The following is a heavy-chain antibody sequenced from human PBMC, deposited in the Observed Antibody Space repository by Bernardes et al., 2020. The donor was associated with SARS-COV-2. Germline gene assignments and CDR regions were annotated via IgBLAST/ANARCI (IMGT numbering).Heavy chain of an antibody. Sequence: ASMKVSCKASGYTFTSYGISWVRQAPGQGLEWMGWISAYNGNTNYAQKLQGRVTMTTDTSTSTAYMELRSLRSDDTAVYYCARERGRKWELLPMDVWGQGTTVTVSS. CDR2: ISAYNGNT. V-gene: IGHV1-18*01. CDR1: GYTFTSYG. D-gene: IGHD1-26*01. CDR3: ARERGRKWELLPMDV. J-gene: IGHJ6*02.